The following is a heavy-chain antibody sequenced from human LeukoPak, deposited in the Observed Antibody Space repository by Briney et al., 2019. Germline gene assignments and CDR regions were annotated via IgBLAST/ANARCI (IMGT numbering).Heavy chain of an antibody. CDR2: INSGGSST. CDR3: ARDRYSSAWYEE. V-gene: IGHV3-74*01. CDR1: AFTFSSYW. J-gene: IGHJ4*02. D-gene: IGHD6-19*01. Sequence: PGGSLRLTCTASAFTFSSYWMHWVRQAPGKGLVWVSHINSGGSSTSYADSVKGRFTISRDNAKNTPYLQMNSLRAEDTAVYYCARDRYSSAWYEEWGQGTLVTVSS.